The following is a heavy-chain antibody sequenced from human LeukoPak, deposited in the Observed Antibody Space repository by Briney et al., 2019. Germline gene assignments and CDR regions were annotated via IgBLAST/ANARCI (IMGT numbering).Heavy chain of an antibody. Sequence: PSETLSLTCTVSGGSVSSGTYYWGWLRQPPGRGREGIGYIYYSGNTNYNPSLKSRVTISVDTSKNQFSLRLSSVTAADTAVYYCARVSVAVAGDYFDYWGQGTLVTVSP. CDR1: GGSVSSGTYY. V-gene: IGHV4-61*01. CDR2: IYYSGNT. J-gene: IGHJ4*02. D-gene: IGHD6-19*01. CDR3: ARVSVAVAGDYFDY.